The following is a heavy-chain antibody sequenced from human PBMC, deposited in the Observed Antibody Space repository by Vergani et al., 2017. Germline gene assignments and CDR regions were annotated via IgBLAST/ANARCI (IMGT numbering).Heavy chain of an antibody. D-gene: IGHD6-19*01. Sequence: QVQLPQWGAGLLKPSETLSLTCAVYGGSFSGYYWSWIRQPPGKGLEWIGEINHSGSTNYNPSLKSRVTISVDTSKNQFSLKLSSVTAADTAVYYCAREGEGSIAVAGTRDDVLWGQGTLVTVSS. CDR2: INHSGST. J-gene: IGHJ4*02. CDR1: GGSFSGYY. CDR3: AREGEGSIAVAGTRDDVL. V-gene: IGHV4-34*01.